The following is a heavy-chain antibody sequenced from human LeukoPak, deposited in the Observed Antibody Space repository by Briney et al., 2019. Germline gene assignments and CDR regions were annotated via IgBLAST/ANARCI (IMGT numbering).Heavy chain of an antibody. CDR3: AKPLPRITMVRGVPLPYYFDY. D-gene: IGHD3-10*01. V-gene: IGHV3-30-3*02. J-gene: IGHJ4*02. CDR1: GFTFSSYA. Sequence: PGGSLRLSCAASGFTFSSYAMHWVRQAPGKGLEWVAVISYDGSNKYYADSVKGRFTISRDNSKNTLYLQMNSLRAEDTAVYYCAKPLPRITMVRGVPLPYYFDYWGQGTLVTVSS. CDR2: ISYDGSNK.